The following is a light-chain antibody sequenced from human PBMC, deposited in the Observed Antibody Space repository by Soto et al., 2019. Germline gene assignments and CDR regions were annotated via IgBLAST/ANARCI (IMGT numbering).Light chain of an antibody. J-gene: IGKJ1*01. V-gene: IGKV3-20*01. Sequence: EIVLTQSAATLSLSPGERATLSCRASQTVGGRYLAWFQQKPGQTPRVLIYGASTWAAGVPDWFSGSGSGTDFSLTINRLEPEDFAVYYCLQYVSSPWTFGQGTKVEV. CDR3: LQYVSSPWT. CDR2: GAS. CDR1: QTVGGRY.